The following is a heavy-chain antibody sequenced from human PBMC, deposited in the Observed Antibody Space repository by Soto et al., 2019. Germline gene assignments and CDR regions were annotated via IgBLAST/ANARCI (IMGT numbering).Heavy chain of an antibody. Sequence: QVQLVQSGAEVKKPGSSVKVSCKASGGTFRSYAISWVRQAPGQGLEWMGGIIPISGTANYAQKFQGRVTITADKSTSTAYMELSSLRSEDTAVYYCARDQGVWSGSYLGYYYYGMDIWGQGTTVTVSS. CDR3: ARDQGVWSGSYLGYYYYGMDI. CDR1: GGTFRSYA. J-gene: IGHJ6*02. D-gene: IGHD3-3*01. V-gene: IGHV1-69*06. CDR2: IIPISGTA.